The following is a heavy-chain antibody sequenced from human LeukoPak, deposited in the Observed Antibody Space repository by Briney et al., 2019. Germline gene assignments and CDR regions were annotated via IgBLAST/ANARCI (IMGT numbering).Heavy chain of an antibody. CDR1: GGTFSSYA. J-gene: IGHJ6*03. D-gene: IGHD2-21*02. V-gene: IGHV1-69*05. CDR2: IIPIFGTA. CDR3: ARDGLAVMTTYYMDV. Sequence: SVKVSCKASGGTFSSYAISWVRQAPGQGLEWMEGIIPIFGTANYAQKFQGRVTITTDESTSTAYKELSSLRSEDTAVYYCARDGLAVMTTYYMDVWGKGTTVTVSS.